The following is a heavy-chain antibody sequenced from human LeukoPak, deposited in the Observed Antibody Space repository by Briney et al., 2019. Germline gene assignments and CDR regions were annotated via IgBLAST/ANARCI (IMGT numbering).Heavy chain of an antibody. CDR1: GGTFSSYA. V-gene: IGHV1-69*13. Sequence: SVKVSCKASGGTFSSYAISWMRQAPGQGLEWMGGIIPIFGTANYAQKFQGRVTITADESTSTAYMELSSLRSEDTAVYYCARDPRILEWSSPKGYYYMDVWGKGTTVTVSS. J-gene: IGHJ6*03. D-gene: IGHD3-3*01. CDR3: ARDPRILEWSSPKGYYYMDV. CDR2: IIPIFGTA.